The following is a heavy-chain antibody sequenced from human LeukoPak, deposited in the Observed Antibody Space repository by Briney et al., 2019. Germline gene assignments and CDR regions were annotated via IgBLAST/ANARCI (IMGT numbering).Heavy chain of an antibody. CDR2: IYYSGST. Sequence: RSSETLSLTCTVSGVSISTYYWSWIRQPPGKGLEWLGYIYYSGSTNYNPSLKSRVTISVDTSKNQFSLKLSSVTAADTAVYYCARGTLVGAIYNWFDPWGQGTLVTVSS. CDR3: ARGTLVGAIYNWFDP. V-gene: IGHV4-59*01. J-gene: IGHJ5*02. CDR1: GVSISTYY. D-gene: IGHD1-26*01.